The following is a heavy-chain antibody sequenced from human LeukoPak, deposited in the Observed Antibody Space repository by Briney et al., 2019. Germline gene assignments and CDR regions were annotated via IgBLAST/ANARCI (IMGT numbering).Heavy chain of an antibody. Sequence: SETLSLTCTVSGGSISSGDYYWSWIRQPPGKGLEWIGYIYYSGSTYYNPSLKSRVTISVDTSKNQFSLKLSSVTAADTAVYYCARDGENYYDSSGSGSFQHWGQGTLVTVSS. V-gene: IGHV4-30-4*01. J-gene: IGHJ1*01. CDR2: IYYSGST. D-gene: IGHD3-22*01. CDR1: GGSISSGDYY. CDR3: ARDGENYYDSSGSGSFQH.